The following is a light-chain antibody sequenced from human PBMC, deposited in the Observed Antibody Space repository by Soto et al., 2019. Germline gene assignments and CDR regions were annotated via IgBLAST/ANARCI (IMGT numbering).Light chain of an antibody. CDR3: QQANSFPPT. CDR2: GAS. Sequence: DVQMTQSPSSVSASVGDRVTITCRASEGVSTWLAWYQQKPGAAPKLLIYGASTLQSGVPSRFSGSGSGADFTLTISSLQPEDFATYYCQQANSFPPTFGLGTKVDIK. J-gene: IGKJ3*01. V-gene: IGKV1D-12*01. CDR1: EGVSTW.